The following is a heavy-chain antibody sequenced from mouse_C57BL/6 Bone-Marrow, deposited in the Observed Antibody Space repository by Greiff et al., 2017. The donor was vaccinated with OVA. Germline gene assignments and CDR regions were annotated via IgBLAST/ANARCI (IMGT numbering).Heavy chain of an antibody. J-gene: IGHJ1*03. V-gene: IGHV1-72*01. CDR3: ARPNYYGSSPYWYFDV. Sequence: QVQLKQPGAELVKPGASVKLSCKASGYTFTSYWMHWVKQRPGRGLEWIGRIDPNSGGTKYNEKFKSKATLTVDKPSSTAYMQLSSLTSEDSAVYYCARPNYYGSSPYWYFDVWGTGTTVTVSS. D-gene: IGHD1-1*01. CDR2: IDPNSGGT. CDR1: GYTFTSYW.